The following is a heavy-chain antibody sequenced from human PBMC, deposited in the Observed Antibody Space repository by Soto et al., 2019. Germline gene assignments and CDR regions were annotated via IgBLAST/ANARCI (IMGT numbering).Heavy chain of an antibody. Sequence: QTGGSLRLSCAASGFTFSSYAMSWVRQAPGKGLEWVSAISGSGGSTYYADSVKGRFTISRDNSKNTLYLQMNSLRAEDTAVCYCAKVYGRIYDSSGYYYDYWGQGTLVTVSS. D-gene: IGHD3-22*01. CDR1: GFTFSSYA. J-gene: IGHJ4*02. CDR2: ISGSGGST. V-gene: IGHV3-23*01. CDR3: AKVYGRIYDSSGYYYDY.